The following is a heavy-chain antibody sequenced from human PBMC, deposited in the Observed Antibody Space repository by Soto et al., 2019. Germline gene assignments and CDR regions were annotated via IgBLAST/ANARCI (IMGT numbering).Heavy chain of an antibody. Sequence: SETLSLTCAVSGGSISSSNWWSWVRQPPWKGLEWIGEIYHSGSTNYNPSLKSRVTISMDKSKNQFSLKLNSVTAADTAVYYCASNQDFYDSSGYYYWGQGTLVTVSS. CDR2: IYHSGST. D-gene: IGHD3-22*01. CDR3: ASNQDFYDSSGYYY. CDR1: GGSISSSNW. J-gene: IGHJ4*02. V-gene: IGHV4-4*02.